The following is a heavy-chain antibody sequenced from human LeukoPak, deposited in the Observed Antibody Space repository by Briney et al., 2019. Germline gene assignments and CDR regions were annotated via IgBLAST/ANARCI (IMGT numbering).Heavy chain of an antibody. Sequence: ASVKVSCKASGYTFTGYYMHWVRQAPGQGLEWMGWINPNSGGTNYAQKFQGWVTMTRDTSISTAYMELSRLRSDDTAVYYCARRKYQLLFRPDAFDIWGQGTMVTVSS. CDR1: GYTFTGYY. V-gene: IGHV1-2*04. D-gene: IGHD2-2*01. CDR2: INPNSGGT. CDR3: ARRKYQLLFRPDAFDI. J-gene: IGHJ3*02.